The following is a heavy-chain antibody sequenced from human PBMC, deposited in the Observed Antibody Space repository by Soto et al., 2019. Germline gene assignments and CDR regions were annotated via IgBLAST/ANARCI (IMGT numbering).Heavy chain of an antibody. V-gene: IGHV1-46*03. CDR3: ARDQRYYDSSEGAFDI. CDR1: GYTFTSYY. CDR2: INPSGGST. Sequence: QVQLVQSGAEVKKPGASVKVSCKASGYTFTSYYMHWVRQAPGQGLEWMGIINPSGGSTSYAQEFQGRVTMPRDTSTSTVYMEISSLRSEDTAVYYCARDQRYYDSSEGAFDIWCQGTMVTVSS. J-gene: IGHJ3*02. D-gene: IGHD3-22*01.